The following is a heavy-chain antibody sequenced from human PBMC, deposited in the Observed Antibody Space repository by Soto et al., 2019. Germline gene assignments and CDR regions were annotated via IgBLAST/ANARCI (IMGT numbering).Heavy chain of an antibody. CDR1: GGSISSYY. CDR2: IYYSGST. D-gene: IGHD6-13*01. V-gene: IGHV4-59*01. CDR3: ARDIHTRSSSWHFDP. Sequence: QVQLQESGPGLVKPSETLSLTCTVSGGSISSYYWSWIRQPPGKGLEWIGYIYYSGSTNYNPSLKGRVTISVDTSKNQFSLKLSSVTAADTAVYYCARDIHTRSSSWHFDPWGQGTLVTVSS. J-gene: IGHJ5*02.